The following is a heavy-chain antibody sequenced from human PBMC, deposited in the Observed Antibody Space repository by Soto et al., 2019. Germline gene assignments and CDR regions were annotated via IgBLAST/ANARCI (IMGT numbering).Heavy chain of an antibody. CDR2: IYYTENT. J-gene: IGHJ4*02. CDR1: GGSISSYY. Sequence: SETLSLTCTVSGGSISSYYWSWIRQPPGKGLEWIGYIYYTENTNSNTSLKSRVTISVDTSKDQLSLKLTSLTAADTAVYYCARARTSSAVDFDYSGQGTLVTVSS. CDR3: ARARTSSAVDFDY. V-gene: IGHV4-59*01. D-gene: IGHD6-19*01.